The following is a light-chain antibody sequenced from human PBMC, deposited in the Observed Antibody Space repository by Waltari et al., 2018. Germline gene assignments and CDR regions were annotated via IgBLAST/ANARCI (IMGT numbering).Light chain of an antibody. CDR3: QQYYTTPT. J-gene: IGKJ1*01. CDR1: QTLFYSSNNKNY. Sequence: DIVMTQSPDSPAVSLGERATINCKSSQTLFYSSNNKNYLAWYQLKPGQPPKLLIFWASTRESGVPDRFSGSGSATDFTLTIDTLQAEDVAVYYCQQYYTTPTFGQGTKVEIK. CDR2: WAS. V-gene: IGKV4-1*01.